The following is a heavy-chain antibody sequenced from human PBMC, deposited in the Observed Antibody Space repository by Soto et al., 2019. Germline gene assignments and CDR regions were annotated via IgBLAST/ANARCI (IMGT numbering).Heavy chain of an antibody. D-gene: IGHD5-18*01. Sequence: GGSLRLSCAASGFTFSSYAMHWVRQAPGKGLEWVAVISYDGSNKYYADSVKGRFTISRDNSKNTLYLQMNSLRAEDTAVYYCAREGGVDTAMKGYYYGMDVWGQGTTVTVSS. CDR3: AREGGVDTAMKGYYYGMDV. V-gene: IGHV3-30-3*01. CDR1: GFTFSSYA. J-gene: IGHJ6*02. CDR2: ISYDGSNK.